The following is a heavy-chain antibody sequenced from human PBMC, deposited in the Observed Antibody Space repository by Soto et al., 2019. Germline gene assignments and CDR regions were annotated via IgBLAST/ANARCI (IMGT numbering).Heavy chain of an antibody. CDR2: IYYSGST. CDR1: GDSISSASYY. D-gene: IGHD2-15*01. CDR3: ARNRLGSTVTPFDY. J-gene: IGHJ4*02. V-gene: IGHV4-31*03. Sequence: QVQLQESGPGLVKPSQTLSLTCTVSGDSISSASYYWTWIRQRPGKGLEYIGYIYYSGSTYYNPSLKRRLTISIDTSKNQFSLKLSSVTAADTAVYYCARNRLGSTVTPFDYWGQGTLVTVSS.